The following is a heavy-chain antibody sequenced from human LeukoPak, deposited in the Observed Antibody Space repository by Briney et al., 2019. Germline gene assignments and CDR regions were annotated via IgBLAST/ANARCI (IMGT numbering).Heavy chain of an antibody. CDR3: AKGGYRGYVQF. Sequence: SETLSLTCTVSGGSISSYYWSWIRQPAGKGLEWIGRLYTSGSTNYNPSLKSRVTMSVDTSKNQLSLKLSSVTAADTAVYYCAKGGYRGYVQFWGQGTLVTVSS. J-gene: IGHJ4*02. CDR2: LYTSGST. V-gene: IGHV4-4*07. D-gene: IGHD5-12*01. CDR1: GGSISSYY.